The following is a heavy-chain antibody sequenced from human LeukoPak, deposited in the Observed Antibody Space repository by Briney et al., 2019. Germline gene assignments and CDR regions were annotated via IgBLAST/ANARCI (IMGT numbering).Heavy chain of an antibody. Sequence: PGGSLRLSCAASGFTFSSYWMHWVRQAPGKGLVWVSRINSDGSSTSYADSVKGRFTISRDNAKNTLYLQMNSLRAEDTAVYYCAREGYDFFAYWFDPWGQGTLVTVSS. J-gene: IGHJ5*02. CDR3: AREGYDFFAYWFDP. CDR2: INSDGSST. D-gene: IGHD3-3*01. V-gene: IGHV3-74*01. CDR1: GFTFSSYW.